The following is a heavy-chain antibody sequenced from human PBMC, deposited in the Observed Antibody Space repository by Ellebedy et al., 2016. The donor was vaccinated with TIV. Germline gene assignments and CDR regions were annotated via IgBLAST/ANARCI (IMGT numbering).Heavy chain of an antibody. D-gene: IGHD2-2*01. CDR3: ARRPYCSTTTCYGLDY. CDR1: GGSLSGYY. J-gene: IGHJ4*02. Sequence: SETLSLXXAVSGGSLSGYYWSWVRQPPGKGLGWIGEINHSGSTNHNPSLKSRVTISVDTSKNQFSLKLRSVTAADTAVYFCARRPYCSTTTCYGLDYWGQGTLVTVSS. V-gene: IGHV4-34*01. CDR2: INHSGST.